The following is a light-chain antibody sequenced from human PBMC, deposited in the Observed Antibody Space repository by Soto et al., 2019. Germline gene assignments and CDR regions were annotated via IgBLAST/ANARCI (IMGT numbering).Light chain of an antibody. CDR2: RNN. CDR1: SSKIGRNY. CDR3: AAWDDGLSGYV. V-gene: IGLV1-47*01. J-gene: IGLJ1*01. Sequence: QSVLSQPPSASGTPGQRISISCSGSSSKIGRNYVYWYQQLPGTAPKLLIYRNNQRPSGVPDRFSGSRSGTSASLAISGLRSEDEADYYCAAWDDGLSGYVFGGGTKVTVL.